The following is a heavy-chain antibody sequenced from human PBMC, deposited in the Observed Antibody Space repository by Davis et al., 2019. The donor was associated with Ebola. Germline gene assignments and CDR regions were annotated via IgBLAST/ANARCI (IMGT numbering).Heavy chain of an antibody. D-gene: IGHD3-3*01. CDR3: ARGAGRFSYYYGMDV. Sequence: ASVKVSCKASGGTFSSYTISWVRQAPGQGLEWMGWINPHNGNTNYAQNVQGRVTMTTDTSTSTAYMEVGSLRSEDTAVYYCARGAGRFSYYYGMDVWGQGTTVTVSS. CDR2: INPHNGNT. CDR1: GGTFSSYT. J-gene: IGHJ6*02. V-gene: IGHV1-18*01.